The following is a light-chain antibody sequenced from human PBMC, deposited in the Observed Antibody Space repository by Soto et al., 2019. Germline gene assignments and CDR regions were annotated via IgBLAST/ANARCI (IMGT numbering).Light chain of an antibody. V-gene: IGKV3-20*01. CDR2: GAS. CDR3: QQYGSSILT. Sequence: EIVLTQSPGTLSLSPGERATLSCRASQSVSSSYLAWYQQKPGLAPRLLIYGASSRATGIPDRFSGSGSGTDFTLTISRLEPEDFAVYYCQQYGSSILTFGGGTKVEIK. CDR1: QSVSSSY. J-gene: IGKJ4*01.